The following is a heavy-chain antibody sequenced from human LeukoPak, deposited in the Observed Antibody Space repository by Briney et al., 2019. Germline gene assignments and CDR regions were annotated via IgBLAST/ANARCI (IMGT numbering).Heavy chain of an antibody. CDR2: INAANGNT. CDR1: GYRFNSFA. V-gene: IGHV1-3*01. CDR3: TRYYYDRSGYYNGHYYFDY. Sequence: ASVKVSCKASGYRFNSFAVHWVRQTPGQRLEWMGWINAANGNTKYSEKFQGRVTITTDTSASTAYMELSSLRSEDTAIYYCTRYYYDRSGYYNGHYYFDYWGQGTLVTVSS. J-gene: IGHJ4*02. D-gene: IGHD3-22*01.